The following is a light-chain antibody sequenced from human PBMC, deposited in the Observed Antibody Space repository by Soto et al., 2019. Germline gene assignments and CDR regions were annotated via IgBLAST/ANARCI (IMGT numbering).Light chain of an antibody. CDR1: QSVSSSD. CDR2: GAY. V-gene: IGKV3-20*01. CDR3: QQYGSSPPLT. Sequence: EIVLTQSPGTLSLSPGERATLSCRASQSVSSSDLAWYQQKPGQTPRLLIYGAYSRATGIPDRFSGSGSGTDFPLTISRLEPEDFAVYYCQQYGSSPPLTFGGGTKVEIK. J-gene: IGKJ4*01.